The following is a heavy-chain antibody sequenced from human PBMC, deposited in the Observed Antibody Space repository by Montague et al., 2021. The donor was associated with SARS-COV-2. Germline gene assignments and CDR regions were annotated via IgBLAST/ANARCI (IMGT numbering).Heavy chain of an antibody. V-gene: IGHV4-34*01. CDR1: VRSFTDLY. Sequence: SETLSLTCAGYVRSFTDLYWARIRRAPGRTLVRIGECNARGSSNYNPSLKNRVTISVDKSKNQISLKLTSVTAADTATYYCARGQVTVFAILIAFPAAGAIDVWGQGTTVTVS. J-gene: IGHJ3*01. D-gene: IGHD3-16*02. CDR3: ARGQVTVFAILIAFPAAGAIDV. CDR2: CNARGSS.